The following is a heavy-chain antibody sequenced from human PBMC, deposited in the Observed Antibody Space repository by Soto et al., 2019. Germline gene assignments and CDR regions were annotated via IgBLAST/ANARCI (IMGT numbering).Heavy chain of an antibody. CDR3: ARGGYSSGWSQNDAFDI. Sequence: GGSLRLSCAASGFTFSSYDMHWVRQATGKGLEWVSAIGTAGDTYYPGSVKGRSTISRENAKNSLYLQMNSLRAGDTAVYYCARGGYSSGWSQNDAFDIWGQGTMVTVSS. D-gene: IGHD6-19*01. CDR1: GFTFSSYD. J-gene: IGHJ3*02. V-gene: IGHV3-13*01. CDR2: IGTAGDT.